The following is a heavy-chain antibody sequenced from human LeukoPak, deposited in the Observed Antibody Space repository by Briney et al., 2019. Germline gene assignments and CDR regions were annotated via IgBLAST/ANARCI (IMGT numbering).Heavy chain of an antibody. V-gene: IGHV4-59*08. CDR2: IYYSGST. CDR3: ARQPIAVAGQYYFDY. Sequence: SETLSLTCTVSGGSISSYYWSWIWQPPGKGLEWIGYIYYSGSTNYNPSLKSRVTISVDTSKNQFSLKLSSVTAADTAVYYCARQPIAVAGQYYFDYWGQGTLVTVSS. CDR1: GGSISSYY. D-gene: IGHD6-19*01. J-gene: IGHJ4*02.